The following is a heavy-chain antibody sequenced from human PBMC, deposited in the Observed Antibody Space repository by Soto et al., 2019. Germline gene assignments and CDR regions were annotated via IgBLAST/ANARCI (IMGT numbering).Heavy chain of an antibody. J-gene: IGHJ6*02. CDR1: GYTFTGYY. V-gene: IGHV1-2*04. D-gene: IGHD3-10*01. CDR2: INPNSGGT. CDR3: ARGVRRVRGVIITSSVYYYYGMDV. Sequence: ASVKFSCKASGYTFTGYYMHWVRQAPGQGLEWMGWINPNSGGTNYAQKFQGWVTMTRDTSISTAYMELSRLRSDDTAVYYCARGVRRVRGVIITSSVYYYYGMDVWGQGTTVTVSS.